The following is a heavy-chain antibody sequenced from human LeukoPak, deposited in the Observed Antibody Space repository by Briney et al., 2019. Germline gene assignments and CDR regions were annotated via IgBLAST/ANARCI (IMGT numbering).Heavy chain of an antibody. D-gene: IGHD6-19*01. CDR2: IIPIFGTA. J-gene: IGHJ4*02. CDR3: AWGAVPGQNQVDY. Sequence: SVKVSCKASGGTFSSYAISWVRQAPGQGLEWMGGIIPIFGTANYAQKFQGRVTITTDESTSTAYMELSSLRSEDTAVYYCAWGAVPGQNQVDYWGQGTLVTVSS. CDR1: GGTFSSYA. V-gene: IGHV1-69*05.